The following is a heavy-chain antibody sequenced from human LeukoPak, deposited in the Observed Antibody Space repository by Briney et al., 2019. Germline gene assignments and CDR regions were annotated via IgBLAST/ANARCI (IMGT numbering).Heavy chain of an antibody. CDR2: IYHSGST. Sequence: SETLSLTCAFSGGSISSGGYSWSWIRQPPGKGLEWIGYIYHSGSTYYNPSLKSRVTISVDRSKNQFSLKLSSVTAADTAVYYCARGIAAASIWFDPWGQGTLVTVSS. J-gene: IGHJ5*02. CDR3: ARGIAAASIWFDP. V-gene: IGHV4-30-2*01. CDR1: GGSISSGGYS. D-gene: IGHD6-13*01.